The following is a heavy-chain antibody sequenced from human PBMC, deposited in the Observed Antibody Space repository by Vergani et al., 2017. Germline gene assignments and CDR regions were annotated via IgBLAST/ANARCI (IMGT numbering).Heavy chain of an antibody. Sequence: EKQLVQSGSETKKPGESLKIPCQAFGYIFSNFWIGWVRQRPGRGLEWMGIIYPGDSEAKSNPTFRGQVSFSVDTSVNTAYLQWRSLQASDTATYFCASGGHGSENGGALQLWGQGTNITVSS. CDR2: IYPGDSEA. D-gene: IGHD3-10*01. J-gene: IGHJ3*01. CDR1: GYIFSNFW. CDR3: ASGGHGSENGGALQL. V-gene: IGHV5-51*01.